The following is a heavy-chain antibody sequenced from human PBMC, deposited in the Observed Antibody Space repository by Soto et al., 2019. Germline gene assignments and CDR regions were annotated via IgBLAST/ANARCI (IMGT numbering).Heavy chain of an antibody. Sequence: PSETLSLTCAIYGASLGGFHWTWLRQAPGKGLEWIGELIHGGSTNYNPSLKSRVSFSLDTSKNQFSLHLMSVTAEDTAVYYCARSPLGYDYVRQTWREVGDSFAIWGRGTLVTVS. V-gene: IGHV4-34*12. J-gene: IGHJ3*02. CDR2: LIHGGST. CDR1: GASLGGFH. D-gene: IGHD3-16*01. CDR3: ARSPLGYDYVRQTWREVGDSFAI.